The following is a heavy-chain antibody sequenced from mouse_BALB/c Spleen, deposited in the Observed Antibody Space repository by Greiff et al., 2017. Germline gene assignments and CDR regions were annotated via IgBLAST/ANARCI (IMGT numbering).Heavy chain of an antibody. D-gene: IGHD2-3*01. CDR1: GFTFSSFG. CDR2: ISSGSSTI. V-gene: IGHV5-17*02. J-gene: IGHJ1*01. CDR3: ARMNGYSRTEYFDV. Sequence: EVMLVESGGGLVQPGGSRKLSCAASGFTFSSFGMHWVRQAPEKGLEWVAYISSGSSTIYYADTVKGRFTISRDNPKNTLFLQMTSLRSEDTAMYYCARMNGYSRTEYFDVWGAGTTVTVSS.